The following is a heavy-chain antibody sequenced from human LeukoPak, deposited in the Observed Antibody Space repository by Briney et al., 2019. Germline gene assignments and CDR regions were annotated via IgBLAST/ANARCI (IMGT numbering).Heavy chain of an antibody. J-gene: IGHJ4*02. CDR3: AKSRDGYNYLDY. V-gene: IGHV3-30*18. CDR2: ISYDGSNK. D-gene: IGHD5-24*01. Sequence: GRSLRLSCAASGFTFSSYGMHWVRQAPGKGLEWVAVISYDGSNKYYADSVKGRFTISRDNSKNTLYLQMNSLRAEDTAVYYCAKSRDGYNYLDYWGQGTLVTVS. CDR1: GFTFSSYG.